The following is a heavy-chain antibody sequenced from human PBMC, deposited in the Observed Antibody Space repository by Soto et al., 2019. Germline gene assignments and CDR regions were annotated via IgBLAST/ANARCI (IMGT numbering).Heavy chain of an antibody. J-gene: IGHJ5*02. CDR3: ARETTVTNINWFDP. CDR2: ISSSGSTI. D-gene: IGHD4-17*01. Sequence: GESLKISCAASGFTFSDYYMSWIRQAPGKGLEWISHISSSGSTIYYADSVKGRLTISRDNTKNFFFIQMNSLRAVDTSVYYCARETTVTNINWFDPWGQGTLVTVSS. V-gene: IGHV3-11*01. CDR1: GFTFSDYY.